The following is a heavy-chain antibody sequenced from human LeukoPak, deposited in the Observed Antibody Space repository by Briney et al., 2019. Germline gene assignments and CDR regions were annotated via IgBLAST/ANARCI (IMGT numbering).Heavy chain of an antibody. CDR2: ISTKNGNT. CDR3: ARALGQFDY. CDR1: AYTFTNYD. V-gene: IGHV1-18*04. Sequence: ASVKVSCKASAYTFTNYDVTWVRQAPGQGLEWVGWISTKNGNTKSGQKVQGRVTITRDTSASTAYMELSSLRSEDTAVYYCARALGQFDYWGQGTLVTVSS. J-gene: IGHJ4*02.